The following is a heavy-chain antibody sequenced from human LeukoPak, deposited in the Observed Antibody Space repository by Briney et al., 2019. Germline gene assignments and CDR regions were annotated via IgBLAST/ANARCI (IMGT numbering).Heavy chain of an antibody. J-gene: IGHJ4*02. CDR1: FPVTNGFH. CDR2: VHHTGTT. CDR3: AEGIPFDF. V-gene: IGHV4-38-2*02. Sequence: NSSETLSLTCSVSFPVTNGFHWAWIRQPPGKGLEFMGYVHHTGTTYYNPSLNSRVTISVDTSKYQFSLRLTSVTAADTAVYFCAEGIPFDFWGQGRLVTVSS. D-gene: IGHD2-2*02.